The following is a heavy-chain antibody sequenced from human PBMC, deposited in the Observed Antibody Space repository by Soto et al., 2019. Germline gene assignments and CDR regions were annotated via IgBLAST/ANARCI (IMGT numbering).Heavy chain of an antibody. V-gene: IGHV3-48*03. Sequence: GPLRLSCAAPGFTFSSYEMNWVRQAPGKGLEWVSYISSSGSTIYYADSVKGRFTISRDNAKNSLYLQMNSLRAEDTAVYYCARTPYSSSSDYWGQGTLVTVSS. CDR1: GFTFSSYE. J-gene: IGHJ4*02. CDR3: ARTPYSSSSDY. D-gene: IGHD6-6*01. CDR2: ISSSGSTI.